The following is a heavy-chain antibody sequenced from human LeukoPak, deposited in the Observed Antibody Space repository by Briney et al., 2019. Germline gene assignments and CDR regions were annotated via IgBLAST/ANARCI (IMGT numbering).Heavy chain of an antibody. CDR1: GGSISSSNW. J-gene: IGHJ4*02. Sequence: PSETLSLTCAVSGGSISSSNWWSWVRQPPGKGLEWIGEIYHSGSTNYNPSLKSQVTISVDKSKNQFSLKLSSVTAADTAVYYCARVAAAGVFGYWGQGTLVTVSS. CDR2: IYHSGST. D-gene: IGHD6-13*01. V-gene: IGHV4-4*02. CDR3: ARVAAAGVFGY.